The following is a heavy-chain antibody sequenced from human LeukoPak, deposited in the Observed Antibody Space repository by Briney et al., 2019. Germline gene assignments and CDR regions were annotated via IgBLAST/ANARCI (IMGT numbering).Heavy chain of an antibody. J-gene: IGHJ4*02. CDR2: ISSSSSYI. V-gene: IGHV3-21*04. CDR1: GFTFSSYS. CDR3: AKDPSSSGWYGHDY. D-gene: IGHD6-19*01. Sequence: GGSLRLSCAASGFTFSSYSMNWVRQAPGKGLEWVSSISSSSSYIYYADSVKGRFTISRDNSKNTLYLQMNSLRAEDTAVYYCAKDPSSSGWYGHDYWGQGTLVTVSS.